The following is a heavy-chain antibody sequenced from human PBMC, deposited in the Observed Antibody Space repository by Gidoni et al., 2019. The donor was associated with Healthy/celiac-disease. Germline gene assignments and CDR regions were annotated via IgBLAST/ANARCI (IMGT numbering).Heavy chain of an antibody. J-gene: IGHJ5*02. CDR3: ARETGTNWFDP. CDR1: GCSISSCGYS. V-gene: IGHV4-30-2*01. CDR2: IYHSGST. D-gene: IGHD1-1*01. Sequence: QLQLQGSGSGLVKPSQTLSRTCAVSGCSISSCGYSWSWIRQPPGKGREWIGYIYHSGSTYYNPSLKSRVTISVDRSKNQFSLKLSSVTAADTAVYYCARETGTNWFDPWGQGTLVTVSS.